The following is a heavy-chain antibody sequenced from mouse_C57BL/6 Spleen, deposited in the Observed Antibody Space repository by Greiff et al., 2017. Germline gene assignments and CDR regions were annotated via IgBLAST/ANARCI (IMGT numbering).Heavy chain of an antibody. CDR2: IYPRSGNT. V-gene: IGHV1-81*01. D-gene: IGHD1-1*01. CDR1: GYTFTSYG. Sequence: VQLQQSGAELARPGASVKLSCKASGYTFTSYGISWVKQRTGQGLEWIGEIYPRSGNTYYNEKFKGKATLTADKSSSTAYMELRSLTSEDSAVYFCARYTVVATGYFDVWGTGTTVTVSS. CDR3: ARYTVVATGYFDV. J-gene: IGHJ1*03.